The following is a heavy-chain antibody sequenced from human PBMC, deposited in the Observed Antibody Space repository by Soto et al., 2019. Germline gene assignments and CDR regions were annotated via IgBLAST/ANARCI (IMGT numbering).Heavy chain of an antibody. J-gene: IGHJ1*01. V-gene: IGHV1-18*04. Sequence: ASVKVSCKASGYTFSNYGISWVRQAPGQGLEWMGWISAYNGKTYDAERLQGRVTMTTDTSTSTAYMELRSLRSDDTAVYYCAREANCGSDCYSPAEYFQHWGQGTLVTVSS. D-gene: IGHD2-21*02. CDR2: ISAYNGKT. CDR1: GYTFSNYG. CDR3: AREANCGSDCYSPAEYFQH.